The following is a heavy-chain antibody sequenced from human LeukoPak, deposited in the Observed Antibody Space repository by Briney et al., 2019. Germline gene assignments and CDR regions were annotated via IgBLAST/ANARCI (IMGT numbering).Heavy chain of an antibody. CDR3: ARRHCSSTSCYGQFDY. CDR2: IYPGDSDT. V-gene: IGHV5-51*01. Sequence: GESLKISRKGSGYSFTRYWIGWVREMPAQGLECVGIIYPGDSDTRYSPSFHGQVTISADKSISTAYLQWSSLKASDTAMYYCARRHCSSTSCYGQFDYWGRGTLVTVSS. J-gene: IGHJ4*02. D-gene: IGHD2-2*01. CDR1: GYSFTRYW.